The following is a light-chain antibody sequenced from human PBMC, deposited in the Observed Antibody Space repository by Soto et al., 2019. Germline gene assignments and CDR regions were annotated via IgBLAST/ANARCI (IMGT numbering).Light chain of an antibody. V-gene: IGLV2-8*01. J-gene: IGLJ2*01. CDR1: SSDVGGYNY. Sequence: QSVLTQPPSASGSPGQSVTISCTGTSSDVGGYNYVSWYQQHPGKAPKLMIYEVSKRPSGVPDRFSSSKSGHAASLTVAGLPAEDEADYYCRSYAGSNNLGVFGGGTQLTVL. CDR2: EVS. CDR3: RSYAGSNNLGV.